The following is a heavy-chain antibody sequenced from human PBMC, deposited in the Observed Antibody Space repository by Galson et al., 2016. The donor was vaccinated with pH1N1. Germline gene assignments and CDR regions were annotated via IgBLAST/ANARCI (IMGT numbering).Heavy chain of an antibody. Sequence: SLRLSCAASGFTFSDYYMTWIRQPPGKGPEWVAYNGRSGNVTYYADSVKGRFTISRDNAKNSLYLQMNGLRAEDTAVYYCATENYGSRSYHRGRTFDYWGQGILVTVSS. CDR2: NGRSGNVT. CDR3: ATENYGSRSYHRGRTFDY. D-gene: IGHD3-10*01. V-gene: IGHV3-11*01. CDR1: GFTFSDYY. J-gene: IGHJ4*02.